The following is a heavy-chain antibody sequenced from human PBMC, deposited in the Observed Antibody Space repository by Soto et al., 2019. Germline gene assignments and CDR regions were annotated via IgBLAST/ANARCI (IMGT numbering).Heavy chain of an antibody. CDR3: AKELTMVRGRQPNWSDP. CDR2: ISGSGGST. V-gene: IGHV3-23*01. CDR1: GFTFSSYA. J-gene: IGHJ5*02. D-gene: IGHD3-10*01. Sequence: EVQLLESGGGLVQPGGSLRLSCAASGFTFSSYAMSWVRQAPGKGLEWVSAISGSGGSTYYADSVKGRFTISRDNSKNTLYLQMNSLRAEDTAVYYCAKELTMVRGRQPNWSDPWGQGTLVTVSS.